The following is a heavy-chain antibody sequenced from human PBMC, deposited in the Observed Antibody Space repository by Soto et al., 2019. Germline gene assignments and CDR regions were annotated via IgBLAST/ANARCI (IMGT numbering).Heavy chain of an antibody. CDR2: IYASGNT. J-gene: IGHJ5*01. CDR1: GAFISGYY. V-gene: IGHV4-4*07. CDR3: ARGSTLAGTDNWYDS. D-gene: IGHD6-13*01. Sequence: SSETLSLTCTVSGAFISGYYWSWIRQPAGKGLEWIGRIYASGNTKYSPSLRSRATMSVDTSNKQFSLKLNSVTAADTAVYYCARGSTLAGTDNWYDSWGQGTLVTVSS.